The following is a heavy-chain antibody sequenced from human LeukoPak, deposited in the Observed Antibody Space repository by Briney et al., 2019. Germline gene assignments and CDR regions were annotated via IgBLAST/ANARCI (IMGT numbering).Heavy chain of an antibody. Sequence: PGVSLRLSCVASGFTFSTYWMTWVRLPPGKGLEWVANIKQDGSEEYYVDSVKGRFTISRDNAKSALYLQMNSLRGDDTAVYYCARDVNGYRDYWGQGTLVTVSS. J-gene: IGHJ4*02. CDR3: ARDVNGYRDY. D-gene: IGHD5-18*01. CDR2: IKQDGSEE. CDR1: GFTFSTYW. V-gene: IGHV3-7*01.